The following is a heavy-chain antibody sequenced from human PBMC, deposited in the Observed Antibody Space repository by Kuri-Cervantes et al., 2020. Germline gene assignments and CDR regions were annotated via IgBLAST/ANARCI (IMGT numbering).Heavy chain of an antibody. D-gene: IGHD6-13*01. CDR1: GYSFTSYW. CDR2: IYPGDSDT. CDR3: ARHPATYSSSWSDAFDI. J-gene: IGHJ3*02. V-gene: IGHV5-51*01. Sequence: GESLKISCKGSGYSFTSYWIGWVRQMPGKGLEWMGIIYPGDSDTRYSPSFQGQVTISADMSISTAYLQWSSLKASDTAMYYCARHPATYSSSWSDAFDIWGQGTMVTVSS.